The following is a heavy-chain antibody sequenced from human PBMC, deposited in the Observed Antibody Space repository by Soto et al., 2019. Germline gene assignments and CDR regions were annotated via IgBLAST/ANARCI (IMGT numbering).Heavy chain of an antibody. Sequence: QLQLQESGPGLVKPSETLSLTCTVSGVTISSSSYYWGWFRQPPGKGLEWIGTIYYGGSSYSNPSLKSRVTISLDTSKNQFSLTLTSVTAADTAVYYCARHGSYWGQGTLGTVSS. CDR2: IYYGGSS. CDR1: GVTISSSSYY. V-gene: IGHV4-39*01. J-gene: IGHJ4*02. CDR3: ARHGSY.